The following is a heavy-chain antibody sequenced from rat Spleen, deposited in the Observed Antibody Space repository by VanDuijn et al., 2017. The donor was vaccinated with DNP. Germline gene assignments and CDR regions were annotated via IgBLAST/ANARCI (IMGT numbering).Heavy chain of an antibody. CDR3: AGRPPPTRGPFDY. D-gene: IGHD1-4*01. CDR1: GFTFSNYD. CDR2: ISYDGSST. Sequence: EVQLVESGGGLVQPGRSLKLSCAASGFTFSNYDMAWVRQAPTKGLEWVATISYDGSSTYYRDSVKGRFIISRNNAKSTLYLQMDSLRSDDTATYYCAGRPPPTRGPFDYWGQGIMVTVSS. V-gene: IGHV5-7*01. J-gene: IGHJ2*01.